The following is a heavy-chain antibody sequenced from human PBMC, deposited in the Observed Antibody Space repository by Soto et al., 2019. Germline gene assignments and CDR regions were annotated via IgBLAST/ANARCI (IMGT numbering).Heavy chain of an antibody. D-gene: IGHD6-6*01. J-gene: IGHJ6*02. Sequence: QVQLVQSGAEVKKPGSSVKVSCKASGGTFSSYAISWVRQAPGQGLEWMGGIIPIFGTANYAQKFQGRVTITANESTSTAYMELSSLRSEDTAVYYCARSGPKAAHRLNYYYGIDVWGQGTTVTVSS. CDR2: IIPIFGTA. CDR3: ARSGPKAAHRLNYYYGIDV. CDR1: GGTFSSYA. V-gene: IGHV1-69*01.